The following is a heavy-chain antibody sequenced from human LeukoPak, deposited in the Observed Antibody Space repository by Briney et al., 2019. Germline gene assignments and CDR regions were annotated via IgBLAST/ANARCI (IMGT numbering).Heavy chain of an antibody. D-gene: IGHD2-2*01. CDR2: ISGSGGST. Sequence: GGSLRLSCAASGFTFSSYATSWVRQAPGKGLEWVSAISGSGGSTYYADSVKGRFTISRDNSKNTLYLQMNSLRAEDTAVYYCAKDRTSCYAGCYYYGMDVWGKGTTVTVSS. V-gene: IGHV3-23*01. CDR1: GFTFSSYA. J-gene: IGHJ6*04. CDR3: AKDRTSCYAGCYYYGMDV.